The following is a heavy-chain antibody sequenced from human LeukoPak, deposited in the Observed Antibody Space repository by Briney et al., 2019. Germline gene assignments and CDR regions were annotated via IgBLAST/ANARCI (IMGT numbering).Heavy chain of an antibody. V-gene: IGHV1-69*01. CDR2: IIPIFGTA. J-gene: IGHJ4*02. CDR3: ASGKYYYGSGSYPYGGYYFVY. Sequence: SSVNVSCKASGGTFSSYAISWVRQAPGQGLDWMGGIIPIFGTANYAQKFQGRVTITADESTSTAYMELSSLRSEDTAVYYCASGKYYYGSGSYPYGGYYFVYWGQGTLVTVSS. D-gene: IGHD3-10*01. CDR1: GGTFSSYA.